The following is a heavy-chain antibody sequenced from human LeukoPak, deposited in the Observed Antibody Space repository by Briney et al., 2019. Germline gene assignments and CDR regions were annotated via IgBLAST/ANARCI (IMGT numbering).Heavy chain of an antibody. CDR3: ARGYYYYYYMDV. J-gene: IGHJ6*03. V-gene: IGHV3-30*01. CDR2: ISNDGSKK. CDR1: GFIFGDYA. Sequence: GGSLRLSCAASGFIFGDYAMHWVRQAPGKGLEWVAIISNDGSKKYYADSKKGRFTISRDNSKNTLYLEVNGLRPEDTAVYYCARGYYYYYYMDVWGKGTTVTVSS.